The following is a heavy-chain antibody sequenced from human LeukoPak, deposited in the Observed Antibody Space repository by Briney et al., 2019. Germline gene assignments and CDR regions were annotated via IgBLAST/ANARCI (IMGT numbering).Heavy chain of an antibody. D-gene: IGHD3-3*01. V-gene: IGHV1-69*13. J-gene: IGHJ4*02. CDR3: ARDANIYDFWSGYYMDYYFDY. CDR2: IIPIFGTA. Sequence: ASVTVSCKASGGTFSSYAISWVRQAPGQGLEWMGGIIPIFGTANYAQKFQGRVTITADESTSTAYMELSSLRSEDTAVYYCARDANIYDFWSGYYMDYYFDYWGQGTLVTVSS. CDR1: GGTFSSYA.